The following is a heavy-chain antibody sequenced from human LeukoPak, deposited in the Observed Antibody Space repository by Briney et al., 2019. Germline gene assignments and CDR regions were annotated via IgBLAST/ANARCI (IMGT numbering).Heavy chain of an antibody. CDR3: AKTLYIRAAPGGLDY. Sequence: ASVKVSCKASGYTFTGYYMHWVRQVPGQGLEWIGWINPKNAGTNYAQKFQGRVTMTRDTSISTVYMELSSLRSDDTAVYYCAKTLYIRAAPGGLDYWGQGTLVTVSS. CDR1: GYTFTGYY. V-gene: IGHV1-2*02. D-gene: IGHD3-16*01. J-gene: IGHJ4*02. CDR2: INPKNAGT.